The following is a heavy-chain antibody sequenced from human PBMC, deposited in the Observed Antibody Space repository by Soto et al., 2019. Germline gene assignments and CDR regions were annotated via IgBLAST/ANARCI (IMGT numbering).Heavy chain of an antibody. CDR3: AREGEGIRYFDWLGQNYYYYYGMDV. D-gene: IGHD3-9*01. CDR2: ISSSSSTI. V-gene: IGHV3-48*02. CDR1: GFTFSSYS. J-gene: IGHJ6*02. Sequence: GGSLRLSCAASGFTFSSYSMNWVRQAPGKGLEWVSYISSSSSTIYYADSVKGRFTISRDNAKNSLYLQMNSLRDEDTAVYYCAREGEGIRYFDWLGQNYYYYYGMDVWGQGTTVTISS.